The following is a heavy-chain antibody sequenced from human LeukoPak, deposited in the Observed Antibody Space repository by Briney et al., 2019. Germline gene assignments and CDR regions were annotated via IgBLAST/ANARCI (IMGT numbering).Heavy chain of an antibody. D-gene: IGHD5-18*01. CDR3: ARVGYGNFDY. CDR2: INHSGST. Sequence: SETLSLTCAVYGGSFSGYYWSWIRQPPGKGLEWIGEINHSGSTNYNPSLKSRVTISVDTTKNQLSLKLSSVTAADTAVYYCARVGYGNFDYWGQGTLVTVSS. V-gene: IGHV4-34*01. J-gene: IGHJ4*02. CDR1: GGSFSGYY.